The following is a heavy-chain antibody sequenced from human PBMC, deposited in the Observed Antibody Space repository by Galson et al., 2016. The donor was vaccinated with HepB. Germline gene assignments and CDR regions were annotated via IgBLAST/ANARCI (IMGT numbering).Heavy chain of an antibody. V-gene: IGHV3-11*01. CDR3: TRDFPDPMAERFSGVSHDYFAMDV. CDR1: GFIFDEYG. D-gene: IGHD5-24*01. CDR2: ISRSGSII. Sequence: SLRLSCAASGFIFDEYGMSWVRQAPGKGLEWLSYISRSGSIIYYSDAVKGRFTISRDNSKNSLYLQMTSLRAEDTAVYYCTRDFPDPMAERFSGVSHDYFAMDVWGQGTTVTVSS. J-gene: IGHJ6*02.